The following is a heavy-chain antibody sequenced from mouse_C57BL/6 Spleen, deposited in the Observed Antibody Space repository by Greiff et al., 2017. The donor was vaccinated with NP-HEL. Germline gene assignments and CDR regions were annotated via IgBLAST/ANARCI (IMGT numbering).Heavy chain of an antibody. V-gene: IGHV2-2*01. CDR1: GFSLTSYG. J-gene: IGHJ1*03. CDR3: ARNFLDYYGSSYGYFDV. Sequence: VMLVESGPGLVQPSQSLSITCTVSGFSLTSYGVHWVRQSPGKGLEWLGVIWSGGSTDYNAAFISRLSISKDNSKSQVFFKMNSLQADDTAIYYCARNFLDYYGSSYGYFDVWGTGTTVTVSS. CDR2: IWSGGST. D-gene: IGHD1-1*01.